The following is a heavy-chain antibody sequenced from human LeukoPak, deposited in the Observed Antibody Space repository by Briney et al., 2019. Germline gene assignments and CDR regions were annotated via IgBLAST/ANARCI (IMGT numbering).Heavy chain of an antibody. CDR2: IKQDGSQE. D-gene: IGHD3-3*01. CDR1: RFTLSTYW. CDR3: ARGVPYDSWSGPHYSDY. J-gene: IGHJ4*02. V-gene: IGHV3-7*01. Sequence: GGSLRLSCAASRFTLSTYWMSWVRQAPEKGLEWVAHIKQDGSQEYYVDSVKGRFTISRDSAKNSLYLQMNSLRAKDTAVYYCARGVPYDSWSGPHYSDYWGQGTLVTVSS.